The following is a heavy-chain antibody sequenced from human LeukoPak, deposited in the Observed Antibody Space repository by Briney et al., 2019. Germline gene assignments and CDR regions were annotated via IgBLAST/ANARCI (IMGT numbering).Heavy chain of an antibody. D-gene: IGHD6-19*01. J-gene: IGHJ4*02. CDR1: GYTFTSYA. V-gene: IGHV1-2*02. Sequence: ASVKVSCKASGYTFTSYAMNWVRQAPGQGLEWMGWINPNSGGTNYAQKFQGRVTMTRDTSISTAYMELSRLRSDDTALYYCARATSGWHPPFDYWGQGTLVSVSS. CDR2: INPNSGGT. CDR3: ARATSGWHPPFDY.